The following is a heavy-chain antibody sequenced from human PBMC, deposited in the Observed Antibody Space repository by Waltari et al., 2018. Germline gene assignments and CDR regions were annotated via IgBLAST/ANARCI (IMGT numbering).Heavy chain of an antibody. CDR3: ATGYGGTFDY. Sequence: EVQLVESGGGLVQPGRSLRLACTASGFIFGDYAMSWFRQAPGKGVEGVGFIRSKAYGGTPEYGASVRGTFTISRDDSKNTLYLQMNSLKTEDTAVYYCATGYGGTFDYWGQGTLVTVSS. CDR1: GFIFGDYA. CDR2: IRSKAYGGTP. V-gene: IGHV3-49*03. D-gene: IGHD2-15*01. J-gene: IGHJ4*02.